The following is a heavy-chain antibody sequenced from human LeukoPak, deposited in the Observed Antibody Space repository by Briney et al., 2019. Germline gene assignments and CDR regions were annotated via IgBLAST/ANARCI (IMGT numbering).Heavy chain of an antibody. D-gene: IGHD3-10*01. CDR3: ARDRPITMVRGVTSEGMDV. CDR2: IIPIFGTA. J-gene: IGHJ6*02. V-gene: IGHV1-69*01. Sequence: GSSVKVSCKASGGTFSSYAISWVRQAPGQGLEWMGGIIPIFGTANYAQKFQGRVTITADESTSTAYMELSSLRSEDTAVYYCARDRPITMVRGVTSEGMDVWGQGTTVTVSS. CDR1: GGTFSSYA.